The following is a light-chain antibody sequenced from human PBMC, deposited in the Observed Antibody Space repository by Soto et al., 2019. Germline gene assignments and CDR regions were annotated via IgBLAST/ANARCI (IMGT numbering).Light chain of an antibody. J-gene: IGKJ3*01. V-gene: IGKV1-39*01. CDR2: AAS. CDR1: QSISSY. Sequence: DIQMTQFPSSLSASIGDRVTITCRASQSISSYLNWYQQKPGKAPQLLIYAASSLQSGVPSRFSGSGSGTDFTLTISSLQPEDFATYYCQQSYNTPLTFGPGTTVDIK. CDR3: QQSYNTPLT.